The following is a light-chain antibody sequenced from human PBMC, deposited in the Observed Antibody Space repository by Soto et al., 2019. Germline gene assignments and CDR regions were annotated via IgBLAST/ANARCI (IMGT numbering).Light chain of an antibody. CDR3: QQTYSTIFT. J-gene: IGKJ3*01. CDR1: QSISRY. CDR2: TTT. V-gene: IGKV1-39*01. Sequence: DIQMTQSPSSLSASVGDRVTITCRASQSISRYLNWYQQKPGKAPSLLISTTTTLQSGVPSRFSGSGSGTDFTLTITSLQPEDFATYYCQQTYSTIFTFGPGTNVDIK.